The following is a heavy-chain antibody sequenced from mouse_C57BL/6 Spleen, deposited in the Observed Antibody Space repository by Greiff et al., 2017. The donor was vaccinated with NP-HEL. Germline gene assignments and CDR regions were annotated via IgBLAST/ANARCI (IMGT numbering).Heavy chain of an antibody. CDR2: INPGSGGT. Sequence: QVQLKQSGAELVRPGTSVKVSCKASGYAFTNYLIEWVKQRPGQGLEWIGVINPGSGGTNYNEKFKGKATLTADKSSSTAYMQLSSLTSEDSAVYFCARDYGNYDDWYFDVWGTGTTVTVSS. D-gene: IGHD2-1*01. V-gene: IGHV1-54*01. CDR3: ARDYGNYDDWYFDV. CDR1: GYAFTNYL. J-gene: IGHJ1*03.